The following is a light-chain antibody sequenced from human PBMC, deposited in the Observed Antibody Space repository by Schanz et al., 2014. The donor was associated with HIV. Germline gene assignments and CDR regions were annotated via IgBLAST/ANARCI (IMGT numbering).Light chain of an antibody. V-gene: IGLV1-51*01. CDR2: DND. Sequence: QSVLTQPPSVSAAPGQKVTISCSGSTSNIGNNYVSWYQQLPGTAPKLLIYDNDKRPSGIPDRFSGSKSATSATLGITGLQTGDEADYYCATWDTGLTAGELVFGTGTKLTVL. CDR3: ATWDTGLTAGELV. CDR1: TSNIGNNY. J-gene: IGLJ1*01.